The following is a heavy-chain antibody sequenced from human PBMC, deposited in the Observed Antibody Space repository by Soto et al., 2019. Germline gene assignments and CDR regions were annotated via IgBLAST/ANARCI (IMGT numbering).Heavy chain of an antibody. D-gene: IGHD2-2*01. CDR3: SREQENVVIVPASMFLYPFWFYY. V-gene: IGHV3-30-3*01. J-gene: IGHJ4*02. CDR2: ISYDGSNK. CDR1: GFTFSSYS. Sequence: GGSLRLSCAASGFTFSSYSMHWVRQAPGKGLEWVAVISYDGSNKYYADSVKGRFTISRENSKNKLYLQMNSLRAEETALYYWSREQENVVIVPASMFLYPFWFYYWGQGTLVTVSS.